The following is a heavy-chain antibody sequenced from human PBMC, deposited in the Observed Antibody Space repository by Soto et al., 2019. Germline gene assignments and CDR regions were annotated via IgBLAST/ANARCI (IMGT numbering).Heavy chain of an antibody. Sequence: PSETLSLTCTVSGGSISSSSYYWGWIRQPPGKGLGWIGSIYYSGSTYYNPSLRSRVTISVDTSKNQFSLKLSSVTAADTAVYYCASIYGSGSYYYYYGMDVWGQGTTVTVSS. CDR3: ASIYGSGSYYYYYGMDV. CDR1: GGSISSSSYY. J-gene: IGHJ6*02. V-gene: IGHV4-39*01. CDR2: IYYSGST. D-gene: IGHD3-10*01.